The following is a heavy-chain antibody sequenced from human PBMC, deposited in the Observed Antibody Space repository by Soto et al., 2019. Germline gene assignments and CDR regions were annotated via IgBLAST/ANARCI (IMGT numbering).Heavy chain of an antibody. V-gene: IGHV4-59*01. J-gene: IGHJ6*02. CDR3: ARGCNWNQYYYRLDV. Sequence: QVQLQESGPGLVRPWETLSLTCTVSGDSISSYYWSWIRQPPGKGLEWIAYIYDRGTTNYNPSLKSRVPISLDTSKNQFSLKLSSVTAADTAVYYCARGCNWNQYYYRLDVWGQGTTVTVSS. D-gene: IGHD1-1*01. CDR2: IYDRGTT. CDR1: GDSISSYY.